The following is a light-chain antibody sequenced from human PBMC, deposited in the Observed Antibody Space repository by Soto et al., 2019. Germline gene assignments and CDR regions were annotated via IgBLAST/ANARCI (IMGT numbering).Light chain of an antibody. CDR3: SSYTSSSTVV. CDR2: DVS. CDR1: SSDVGGYNY. Sequence: QSALTQPASVSGSPGQSITISCTGTSSDVGGYNYVSWYQQHPGKAPKLMIYDVSNLPSGVSNRFSGSKSGNTASLTISGLQAEAEADYYCSSYTSSSTVVFGGGTKRTVL. J-gene: IGLJ2*01. V-gene: IGLV2-14*01.